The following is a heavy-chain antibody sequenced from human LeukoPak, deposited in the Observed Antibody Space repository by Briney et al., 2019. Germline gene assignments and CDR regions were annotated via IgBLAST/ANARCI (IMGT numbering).Heavy chain of an antibody. CDR1: GYSISSGYY. CDR2: IYHSGST. Sequence: PSETLSLTRAVSGYSISSGYYWGWIRQPPGKGLEWIGSIYHSGSTYYNPSLKSRVTISVDTSKNQFSLKLSSVTAADTAVYYCARHEYGAVGYWGQGTLVTVSS. J-gene: IGHJ4*02. V-gene: IGHV4-38-2*01. CDR3: ARHEYGAVGY. D-gene: IGHD4/OR15-4a*01.